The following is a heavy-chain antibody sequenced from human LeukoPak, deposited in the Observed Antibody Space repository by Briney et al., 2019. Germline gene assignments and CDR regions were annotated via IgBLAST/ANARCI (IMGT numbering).Heavy chain of an antibody. CDR2: IKQDGSEK. D-gene: IGHD3-3*01. J-gene: IGHJ2*01. CDR3: ARAEWSNWYFDL. CDR1: GFTFSTYW. V-gene: IGHV3-7*03. Sequence: GGSLRLSCAASGFTFSTYWMNWVRQAPGKGLEWVANIKQDGSEKYYVDSVKGRFTLSRDSAKNSLYLQMNSLRAEDTAVYYCARAEWSNWYFDLWGRGTLVTVPS.